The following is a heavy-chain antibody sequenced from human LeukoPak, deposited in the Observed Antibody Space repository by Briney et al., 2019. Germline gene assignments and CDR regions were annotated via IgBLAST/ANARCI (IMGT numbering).Heavy chain of an antibody. J-gene: IGHJ4*02. CDR3: ATEGEGDFSPTF. D-gene: IGHD2-21*02. Sequence: ASVKVSCKASGYTFIGYYMHWVRQAPGQGLEWMGWINPNSGGTNYAQKFQGRVTMTRDTSISTAYMELSRLRSDDTAVYYCATEGEGDFSPTFWGQGTLVTVSS. V-gene: IGHV1-2*02. CDR2: INPNSGGT. CDR1: GYTFIGYY.